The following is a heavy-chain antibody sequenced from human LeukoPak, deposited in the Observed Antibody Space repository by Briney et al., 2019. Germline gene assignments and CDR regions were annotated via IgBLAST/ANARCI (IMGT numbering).Heavy chain of an antibody. CDR3: ARDRGGLRYFDWLSWFDP. CDR2: ISAYNGNT. D-gene: IGHD3-9*01. J-gene: IGHJ5*02. Sequence: GASVKVSCKASGYTFTRYGISWVRQAPGQWLEWMGWISAYNGNTNYAQKLQGRVTMTTDTSTSTAYMELRSLRSDDTAVYYCARDRGGLRYFDWLSWFDPWGQGTLVTVSS. CDR1: GYTFTRYG. V-gene: IGHV1-18*01.